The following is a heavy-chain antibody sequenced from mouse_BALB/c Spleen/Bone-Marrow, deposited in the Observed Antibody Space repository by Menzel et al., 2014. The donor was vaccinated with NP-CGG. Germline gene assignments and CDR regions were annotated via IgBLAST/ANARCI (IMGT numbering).Heavy chain of an antibody. CDR2: INPGSGGS. CDR1: GYAFTNYW. Sequence: VQLQQSGAELVRPGTSVKVSCKASGYAFTNYWIEWVKQRPGQGLEWIGVINPGSGGSSYNEKFKGKATLTADKSSSTAYMQLSSLTSDDSAVYFCVREMTRYAMDYWGQGTSVTVSS. V-gene: IGHV1-54*01. CDR3: VREMTRYAMDY. J-gene: IGHJ4*01.